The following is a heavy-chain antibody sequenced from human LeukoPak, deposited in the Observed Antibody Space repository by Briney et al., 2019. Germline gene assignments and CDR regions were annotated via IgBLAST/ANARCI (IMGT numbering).Heavy chain of an antibody. CDR2: IYYSGST. Sequence: SETLSLTCTVTGGSISSYYWSSIRQPPGKGLDGIGYIYYSGSTNYNPSLKSRVTISVDTSKNQFSLKLSSVTAADTAVYYCARLAAAGTRWFDPWGQGTLVTVSS. J-gene: IGHJ5*02. CDR1: GGSISSYY. V-gene: IGHV4-59*01. CDR3: ARLAAAGTRWFDP. D-gene: IGHD6-13*01.